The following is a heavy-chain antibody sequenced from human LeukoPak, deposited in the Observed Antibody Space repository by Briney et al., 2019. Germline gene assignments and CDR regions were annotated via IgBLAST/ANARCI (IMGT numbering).Heavy chain of an antibody. J-gene: IGHJ4*02. D-gene: IGHD1-26*01. CDR3: ARTGILQVGALDY. V-gene: IGHV4-39*07. Sequence: SETLSLTCTVSGGSISSSSYYWGWIRQPPGKGLEWIGSIYYSGSTYYNPSLKSRVTISVDTSKNQFSLKLSSETAADTAVYYCARTGILQVGALDYWGQGTLVTVSS. CDR2: IYYSGST. CDR1: GGSISSSSYY.